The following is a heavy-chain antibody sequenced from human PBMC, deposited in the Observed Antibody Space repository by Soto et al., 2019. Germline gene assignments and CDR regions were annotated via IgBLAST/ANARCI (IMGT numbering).Heavy chain of an antibody. D-gene: IGHD6-13*01. Sequence: QVQLVESGGGVVQPGRSLRLSCAASGFTFSSYGMHWVRQAPGKGLEWVEVISYDGSNKYYADSVKGRFTISRDNSKNTLYLQMNSLRAEDTAVYYCAKAVVDPKSYSSSWYGGGFDYWGQGTLVTVSS. V-gene: IGHV3-30*18. CDR2: ISYDGSNK. J-gene: IGHJ4*02. CDR3: AKAVVDPKSYSSSWYGGGFDY. CDR1: GFTFSSYG.